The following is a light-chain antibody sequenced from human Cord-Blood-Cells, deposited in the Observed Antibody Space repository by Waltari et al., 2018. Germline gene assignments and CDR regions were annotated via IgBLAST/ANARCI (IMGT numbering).Light chain of an antibody. V-gene: IGLV2-8*01. Sequence: QSALTQPPSASGSPGQSVTIPCTGTSSDVGGYNYVSWYQQHPGKAPKLMIYEVSKRPSGVPDRFSGSKSGNTASLTVSGLQAEDEADYYCSSYAGSFYVFGTGTKVTVL. CDR1: SSDVGGYNY. CDR2: EVS. J-gene: IGLJ1*01. CDR3: SSYAGSFYV.